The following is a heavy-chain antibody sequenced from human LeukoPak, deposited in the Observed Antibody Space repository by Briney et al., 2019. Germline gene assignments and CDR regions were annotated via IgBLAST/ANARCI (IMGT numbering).Heavy chain of an antibody. V-gene: IGHV3-30*18. CDR2: ISYDGSNK. Sequence: GRSLRLSCAASGFTFSIYAMHWVRQAPGKGLEWVAVISYDGSNKYYADSVKGRFTISRDNSKNTLYLQMNSLRAEDTAVYYCAKNGGYDSSGYPLDYWGQGTLVTVSS. D-gene: IGHD3-22*01. J-gene: IGHJ4*02. CDR3: AKNGGYDSSGYPLDY. CDR1: GFTFSIYA.